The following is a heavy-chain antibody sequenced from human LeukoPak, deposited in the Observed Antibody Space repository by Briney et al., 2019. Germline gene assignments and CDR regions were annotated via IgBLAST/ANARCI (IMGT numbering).Heavy chain of an antibody. CDR1: GFTFSSYS. D-gene: IGHD1-26*01. J-gene: IGHJ4*02. Sequence: GGSLRLSCAASGFTFSSYSMNWVRQAPGKGLEWVSSISSSSSYIYYADSVKGRFTISRDNAKNSLYLQMNSLRAEDTAVYYCVRDGVGAPPFDYWGQGVLVTVSS. V-gene: IGHV3-21*01. CDR2: ISSSSSYI. CDR3: VRDGVGAPPFDY.